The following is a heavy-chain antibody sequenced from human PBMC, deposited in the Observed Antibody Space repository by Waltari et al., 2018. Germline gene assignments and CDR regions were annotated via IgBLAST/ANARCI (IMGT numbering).Heavy chain of an antibody. V-gene: IGHV1-69*05. J-gene: IGHJ4*02. CDR1: GGTFSSYA. D-gene: IGHD6-19*01. Sequence: QVQLVQSGAEVKKPGSSVKVSCQAPGGTFSSYAISWVRQAPGQGLEWMGGSIPIFGTANYAQKFQGRVTITTDESTSTAYMELSSLRSENTAVYYCARGPPRGGWTDYWGQGTLVTVSS. CDR2: SIPIFGTA. CDR3: ARGPPRGGWTDY.